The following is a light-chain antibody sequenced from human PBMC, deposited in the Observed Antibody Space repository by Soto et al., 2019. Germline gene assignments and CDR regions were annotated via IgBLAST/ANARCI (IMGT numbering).Light chain of an antibody. V-gene: IGKV3-11*01. Sequence: EIVLTQSPGTLSLSPVEIATLSCRASQSVSYNYVAWYQQKPGQAPRLLIYGAFNRATGIPARFSGSGSGADFTLTIRSLEPEDFAIYYCQQRNTWPPVTFGQGTRREIK. CDR3: QQRNTWPPVT. CDR1: QSVSYNY. J-gene: IGKJ5*01. CDR2: GAF.